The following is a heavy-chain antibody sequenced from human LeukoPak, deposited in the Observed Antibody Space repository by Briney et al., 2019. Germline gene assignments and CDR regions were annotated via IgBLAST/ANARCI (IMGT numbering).Heavy chain of an antibody. CDR3: ARIPFMVRGVPRPYYFDY. CDR2: IYYSGST. Sequence: PGGSLRLSCAASEFTFRAFWMSWIRQPPGKGLEWIGYIYYSGSTNYNPSLESRLTISIDTSKNQFSLKLSSVTAADTAVYYCARIPFMVRGVPRPYYFDYWGQGTLVTVSS. CDR1: EFTFRAFW. D-gene: IGHD3-10*01. V-gene: IGHV4-59*08. J-gene: IGHJ4*02.